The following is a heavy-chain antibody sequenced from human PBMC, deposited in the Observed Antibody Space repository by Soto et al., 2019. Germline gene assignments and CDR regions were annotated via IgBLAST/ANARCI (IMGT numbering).Heavy chain of an antibody. CDR3: AKTIAVAGLHYFDS. CDR2: ISANGQGI. Sequence: LRLSCAASGFTVNNYAISWARQAPGKGLEWVSAISANGQGIYYADSVKGRFIISRDSSKNTVFLHMDSLTAEDTAVYYCAKTIAVAGLHYFDSWGQGTLVT. V-gene: IGHV3-23*01. CDR1: GFTVNNYA. J-gene: IGHJ4*02. D-gene: IGHD6-19*01.